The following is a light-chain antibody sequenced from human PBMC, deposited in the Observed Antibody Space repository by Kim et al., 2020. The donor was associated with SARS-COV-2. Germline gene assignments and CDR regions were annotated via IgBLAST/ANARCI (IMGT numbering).Light chain of an antibody. CDR1: PSVVHDTNEKNC. J-gene: IGKJ4*01. CDR2: WAS. Sequence: TGAISCKSSPSVVHDTNEKNCVAWYQQKPGQPPRLLLSWASTRESGVPDRFSGRGSGTDFTLTISNLQAEDVAVYFCQQYYSSPLTFGRGTKLEI. V-gene: IGKV4-1*01. CDR3: QQYYSSPLT.